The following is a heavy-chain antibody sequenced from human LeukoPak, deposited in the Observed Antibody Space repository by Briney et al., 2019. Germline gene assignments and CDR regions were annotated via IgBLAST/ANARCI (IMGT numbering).Heavy chain of an antibody. CDR3: AKDRGTMSPNWLDP. D-gene: IGHD3-10*01. CDR2: ISGSGGST. Sequence: GGSLSLSCTASGFTFSSYAMSWLCQAPGKGLDLVSAISGSGGSTYYADSVKGRFTISRDNSKNTLYLQMNSLRAEATAVYYCAKDRGTMSPNWLDPWGQGTLVTVSS. J-gene: IGHJ5*02. CDR1: GFTFSSYA. V-gene: IGHV3-23*01.